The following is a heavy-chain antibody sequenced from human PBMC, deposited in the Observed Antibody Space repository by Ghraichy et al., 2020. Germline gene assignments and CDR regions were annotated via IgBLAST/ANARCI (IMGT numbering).Heavy chain of an antibody. J-gene: IGHJ4*02. CDR3: ARDNRRNPPGVCGDFDY. V-gene: IGHV3-11*01. CDR2: ISSSGSTI. D-gene: IGHD1-14*01. CDR1: GFTFSDYY. Sequence: GGSLRLSCAASGFTFSDYYMSWIRQAPGKGLEWVSYISSSGSTIYYADSVKGRFTISRDNAKNSLYLQMNSLRAEDTAVYYCARDNRRNPPGVCGDFDYWGQGTLVTVSS.